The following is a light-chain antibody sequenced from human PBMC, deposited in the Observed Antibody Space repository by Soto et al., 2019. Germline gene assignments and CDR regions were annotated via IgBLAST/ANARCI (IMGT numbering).Light chain of an antibody. J-gene: IGKJ1*01. CDR2: GAS. CDR3: QQYSEWTWT. CDR1: QGVRSN. Sequence: IVMTQSPATRSVSPGERATLSCRASQGVRSNLAWYQQKPGQPPRLVISGASTRAPGIPARFSGFGSGTDGTITISSLKQEDGALYYCQQYSEWTWTFGQGTKVDIK. V-gene: IGKV3D-15*01.